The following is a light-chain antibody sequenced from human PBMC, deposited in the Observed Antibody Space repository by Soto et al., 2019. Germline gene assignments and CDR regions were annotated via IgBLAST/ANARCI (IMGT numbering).Light chain of an antibody. V-gene: IGKV1D-12*01. J-gene: IGKJ2*01. CDR2: AAS. CDR3: QQANSFPYT. Sequence: DIQMTQSPSSVSASVGDRVTITCRATPGLSSWLAWYQQKPGKAPTLLIYAASRLQSGVPSRFSGSGSGTDFTLTISRLQPEDFATYYCQQANSFPYTFGQGTKLEIK. CDR1: PGLSSW.